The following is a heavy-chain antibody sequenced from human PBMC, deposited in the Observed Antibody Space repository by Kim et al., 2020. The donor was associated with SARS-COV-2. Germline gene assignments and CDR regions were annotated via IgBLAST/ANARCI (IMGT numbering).Heavy chain of an antibody. CDR3: ARTWVADSFDC. D-gene: IGHD6-19*01. V-gene: IGHV7-4-1*02. CDR1: GYSFTTYG. Sequence: ASVKVSCTASGYSFTTYGITWVRQAPGQGLEWMGWINTDTGNPTYAQDLTGRFVFSLDTSVSTAYLQISGLKAEDTAVYYCARTWVADSFDCWGQGSLVTGSS. CDR2: INTDTGNP. J-gene: IGHJ4*02.